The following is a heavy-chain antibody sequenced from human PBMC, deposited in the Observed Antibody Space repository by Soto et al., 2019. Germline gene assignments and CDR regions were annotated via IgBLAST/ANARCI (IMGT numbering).Heavy chain of an antibody. CDR2: INAANGDT. D-gene: IGHD6-13*01. V-gene: IGHV1-3*01. CDR1: GYTFTSYG. Sequence: ASVKVSCKASGYTFTSYGIHWVRQAPGQRLEWMGRINAANGDTKYSPKFQGRVTITRDTSASTAYMELSSLRSEDTAVYYCVRRHVSATGIDWFDPWGQGTLVTVSS. CDR3: VRRHVSATGIDWFDP. J-gene: IGHJ5*02.